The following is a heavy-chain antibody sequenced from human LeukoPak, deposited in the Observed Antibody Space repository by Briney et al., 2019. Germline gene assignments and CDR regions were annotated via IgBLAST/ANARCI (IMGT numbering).Heavy chain of an antibody. CDR2: IYHSGST. V-gene: IGHV4-38-2*02. Sequence: SETLSLTCTVSGYSISSGYYWGWIRQPPGKGLEWIGSIYHSGSTYYNPSLKSRVTISVDTSKNQFSLKLSSVTAADTAVYYCARDPYYYDSSGYYPSFDYWGQGTLVTVSS. D-gene: IGHD3-22*01. J-gene: IGHJ4*02. CDR3: ARDPYYYDSSGYYPSFDY. CDR1: GYSISSGYY.